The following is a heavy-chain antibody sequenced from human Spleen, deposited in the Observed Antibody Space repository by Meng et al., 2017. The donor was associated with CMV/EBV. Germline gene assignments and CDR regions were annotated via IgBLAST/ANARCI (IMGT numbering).Heavy chain of an antibody. J-gene: IGHJ4*02. Sequence: GESLKISCAASGFIFSNNDMNWVRQAPGKGLEWVAFIRYDGINKYYSDSVKGRFTISRDNFKNTLYLQMNSLRAEDTAVYYCAREYYDFSLVDFWGQGTLVTVSS. V-gene: IGHV3-30*02. D-gene: IGHD3-3*01. CDR1: GFIFSNND. CDR2: IRYDGINK. CDR3: AREYYDFSLVDF.